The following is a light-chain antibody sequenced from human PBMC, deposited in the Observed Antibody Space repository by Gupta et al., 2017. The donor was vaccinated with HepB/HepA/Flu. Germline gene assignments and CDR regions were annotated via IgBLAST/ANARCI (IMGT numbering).Light chain of an antibody. CDR1: QSVGTD. Sequence: VLPQSPDFQSVSPEGKVTITCRASQSVGTDLHWYRQKPGQAPMLLIKVASQSHSGVPPRIIGSGSGTYFTLTISSPRAEDAATYYCQQSDVLPLTFGGGTKVEIK. CDR2: VAS. CDR3: QQSDVLPLT. V-gene: IGKV6-21*01. J-gene: IGKJ4*01.